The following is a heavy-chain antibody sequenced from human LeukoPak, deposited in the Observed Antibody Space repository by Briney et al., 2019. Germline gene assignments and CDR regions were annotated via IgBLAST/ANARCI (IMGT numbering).Heavy chain of an antibody. CDR1: GFTFSTYS. CDR3: ARDRGYCSGGSCYDGIYYYGMDV. Sequence: GGSLRLSCAASGFTFSTYSMNWVRQAPGKGLEWVSYISTSSSTIYYADSVKGRFTISRDNAKNSLYLQMNSLRAEDTAVYYCARDRGYCSGGSCYDGIYYYGMDVWGQGTTVTVSS. D-gene: IGHD2-15*01. V-gene: IGHV3-48*04. J-gene: IGHJ6*02. CDR2: ISTSSSTI.